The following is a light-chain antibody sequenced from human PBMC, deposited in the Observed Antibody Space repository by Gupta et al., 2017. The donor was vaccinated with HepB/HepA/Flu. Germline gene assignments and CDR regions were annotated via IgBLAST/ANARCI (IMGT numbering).Light chain of an antibody. CDR1: SSDVGGYVF. Sequence: QSALTQPASVSGSPGQSITISCAGTSSDVGGYVFVSWYQQHPGKAPKLMIYEVSKRPSGVSNRFSGSKSGNTASLTISGLQAEDEADYYCCSYTGSSTLLFGGGNKLTVL. J-gene: IGLJ2*01. V-gene: IGLV2-23*02. CDR3: CSYTGSSTLL. CDR2: EVS.